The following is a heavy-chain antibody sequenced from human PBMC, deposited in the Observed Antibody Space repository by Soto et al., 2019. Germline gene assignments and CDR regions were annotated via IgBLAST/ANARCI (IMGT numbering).Heavy chain of an antibody. CDR2: IYYSGST. D-gene: IGHD2-2*01. Sequence: QVQLQESGPGLVKPSETLSLTCTVSGGSISSYYWSWIRQPPGKGLEWIGYIYYSGSTNYNPSLKSRVTISVDTSKNQFSLKLSSVTAADTAVYYCARANPSSFYYYYGMDVWGQGTTVTVSS. CDR3: ARANPSSFYYYYGMDV. V-gene: IGHV4-59*01. CDR1: GGSISSYY. J-gene: IGHJ6*02.